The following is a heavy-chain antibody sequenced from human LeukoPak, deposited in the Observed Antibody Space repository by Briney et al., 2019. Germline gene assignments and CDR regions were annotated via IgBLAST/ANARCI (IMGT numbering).Heavy chain of an antibody. J-gene: IGHJ4*02. CDR2: ISNDGSNK. Sequence: GESLRLSCAASGFTFSSYTMHWVRQAPGKGLEWVAVISNDGSNKYYADSVKGRFTISRDNSKNTLYLQMNSLRAEDTAVYYCATPPRYSGYVDWGQGTLVTVSS. V-gene: IGHV3-30*04. CDR1: GFTFSSYT. CDR3: ATPPRYSGYVD. D-gene: IGHD5-12*01.